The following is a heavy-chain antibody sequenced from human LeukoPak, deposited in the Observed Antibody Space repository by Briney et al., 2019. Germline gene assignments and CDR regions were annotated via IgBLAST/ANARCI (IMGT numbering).Heavy chain of an antibody. CDR1: GGSISYHY. CDR3: ARAKSTVSTYFDS. CDR2: INPGGTT. J-gene: IGHJ4*02. D-gene: IGHD4-17*01. V-gene: IGHV4-34*01. Sequence: SETLPLTCNVSGGSISYHYWSWIRQPPEKGLEWIGEINPGGTTNYHPSLKRRVTISADTSKSQFSLELRSVTAADTAVFYCARAKSTVSTYFDSWGQGSLVTVSS.